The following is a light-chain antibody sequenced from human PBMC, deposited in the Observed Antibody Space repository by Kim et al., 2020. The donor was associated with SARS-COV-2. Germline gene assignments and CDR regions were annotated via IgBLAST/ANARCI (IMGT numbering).Light chain of an antibody. CDR1: QSVSNN. Sequence: SVAPGERPTLSCMASQSVSNNLAWYQQKPGQAPRLLMYDASTRATGIPARFSGSGSGTEFTLTISSLQSEDFAVYYCQQYSKWRTFGQGTKVDIK. V-gene: IGKV3-15*01. CDR3: QQYSKWRT. J-gene: IGKJ1*01. CDR2: DAS.